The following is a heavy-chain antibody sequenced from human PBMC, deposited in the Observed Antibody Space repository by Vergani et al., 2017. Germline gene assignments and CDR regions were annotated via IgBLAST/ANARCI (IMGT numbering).Heavy chain of an antibody. V-gene: IGHV4-59*11. CDR3: ASDTHSGQRADR. CDR2: IHYSENT. Sequence: QVQLQESGPGLVKPPETLSLTCSVSFDSIRNLYCNWIRQPPGKGLEWIGSIHYSENTNYNPSLKTRVTISVDTSKNQFSLTLTSVTAADTAVYYCASDTHSGQRADRWGQGILDTVTS. CDR1: FDSIRNLY. J-gene: IGHJ5*02. D-gene: IGHD6-19*01.